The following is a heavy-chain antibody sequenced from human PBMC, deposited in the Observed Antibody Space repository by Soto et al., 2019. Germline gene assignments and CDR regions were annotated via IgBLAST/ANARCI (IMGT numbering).Heavy chain of an antibody. CDR3: AREVCSGGSCYGIDV. CDR2: IYYSGST. V-gene: IGHV4-31*03. Sequence: QVQLQEWGPGLVRPSQTLSLTCTVSGGSISSGGYYWSWIRQHPGKGLEWIGYIYYSGSTYYNPSLKSRVTISVVTSKNQFSLKLSSVTAADTAVYYCAREVCSGGSCYGIDVWGQGTTVTVSS. CDR1: GGSISSGGYY. D-gene: IGHD2-15*01. J-gene: IGHJ6*02.